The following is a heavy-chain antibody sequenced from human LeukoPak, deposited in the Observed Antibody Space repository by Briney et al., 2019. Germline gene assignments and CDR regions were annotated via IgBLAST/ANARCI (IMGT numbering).Heavy chain of an antibody. V-gene: IGHV3-30*18. J-gene: IGHJ4*02. CDR1: GFTFSSYG. Sequence: GGSLRLSCAASGFTFSSYGMHWVRQAPGKGLEWVAVISYDGSNKYYADSVKGRFTISRDNSKNTLYLQMNSLRAEDTAVYYCAKDAGDKVAAHNWGQGTLVTVSS. CDR3: AKDAGDKVAAHN. D-gene: IGHD6-13*01. CDR2: ISYDGSNK.